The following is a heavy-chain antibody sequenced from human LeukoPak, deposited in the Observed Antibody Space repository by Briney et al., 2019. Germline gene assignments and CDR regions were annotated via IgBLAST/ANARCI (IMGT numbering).Heavy chain of an antibody. D-gene: IGHD3-22*01. CDR1: GFTFSSYA. CDR3: ARHRLYDSTGYYYDFDY. CDR2: ISGSGGST. V-gene: IGHV3-23*01. Sequence: PGGSLRLSCAVSGFTFSSYAVSWVRQAPGKGLEWVSAISGSGGSTYYADSVKGRFTISRDNSKNTLYLQMNSLRAEDMAVYYCARHRLYDSTGYYYDFDYWGQGTLVTVSS. J-gene: IGHJ4*02.